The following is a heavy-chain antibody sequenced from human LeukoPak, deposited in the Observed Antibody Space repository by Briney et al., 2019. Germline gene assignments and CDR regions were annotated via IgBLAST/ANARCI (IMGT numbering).Heavy chain of an antibody. CDR3: ARDPKYSSGWLDY. D-gene: IGHD6-19*01. Sequence: GGSLRFSCAASGFTFSSYSMNWVRQAPGKGLEWVSYISSSSSTIYYADSVKGRFTISRDNAKNSLYLQMNSLRAEDTAVYYCARDPKYSSGWLDYWGQGTLVTVSS. CDR2: ISSSSSTI. CDR1: GFTFSSYS. J-gene: IGHJ4*02. V-gene: IGHV3-48*01.